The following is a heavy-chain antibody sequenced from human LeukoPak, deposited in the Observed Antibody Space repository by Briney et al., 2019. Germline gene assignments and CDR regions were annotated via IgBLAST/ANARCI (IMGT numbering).Heavy chain of an antibody. V-gene: IGHV3-48*03. CDR1: GFTFCSYE. CDR3: AREAKGYYFDY. Sequence: GGSLRLPCAASGFTFCSYEMNWVPRAPGKGLEWVSYMSSSGSTIYYADSVKGRFTISRDNAKNSLYLQMNSLRAEDTAVYYCAREAKGYYFDYWGQGTLVTVSS. CDR2: MSSSGSTI. J-gene: IGHJ4*02.